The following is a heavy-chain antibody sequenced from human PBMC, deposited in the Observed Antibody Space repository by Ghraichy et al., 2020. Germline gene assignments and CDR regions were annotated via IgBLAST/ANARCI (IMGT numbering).Heavy chain of an antibody. D-gene: IGHD2/OR15-2a*01. V-gene: IGHV4-4*02. CDR1: GGSISSTNW. Sequence: SETLSLTCAVSGGSISSTNWWNWVRQSPGKGLEWIGNIYHSGSTNYNPSLKSRVTISVDKSKNQFSLRLSSVTAADTALYFCASTLSNPVNSYWGQGTLVTVSS. CDR3: ASTLSNPVNSY. CDR2: IYHSGST. J-gene: IGHJ4*02.